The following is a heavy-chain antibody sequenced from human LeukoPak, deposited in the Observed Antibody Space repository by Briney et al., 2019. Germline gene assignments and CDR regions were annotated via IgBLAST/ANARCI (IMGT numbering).Heavy chain of an antibody. CDR3: ARHNYAAAAKD. CDR2: IYISGST. J-gene: IGHJ4*02. D-gene: IGHD6-13*01. V-gene: IGHV4-4*07. CDR1: GASMSSYY. Sequence: SETLSLTCTVSGASMSSYYWTWIRQPAGKGLEYIGRIYISGSTNYNPSLRSRVSMSVDTSKNQFSLKLSSVTAADTAVYYCARHNYAAAAKDWGQGTLVTVSS.